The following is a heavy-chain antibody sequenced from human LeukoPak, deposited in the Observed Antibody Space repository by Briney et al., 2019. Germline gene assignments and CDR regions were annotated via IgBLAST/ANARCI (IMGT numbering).Heavy chain of an antibody. J-gene: IGHJ4*02. CDR2: ISWNSGSI. V-gene: IGHV3-9*01. CDR3: AKDLGRRWLQFIDY. CDR1: GFTFDDYA. Sequence: HPGGSLRLSCAASGFTFDDYAMHWVRQAPGKGLEWVSGISWNSGSIGYADSVKGRFTISRDNAKNSLYLQMNSLRAEDTALYYCAKDLGRRWLQFIDYWGQGTLVTVSS. D-gene: IGHD5-24*01.